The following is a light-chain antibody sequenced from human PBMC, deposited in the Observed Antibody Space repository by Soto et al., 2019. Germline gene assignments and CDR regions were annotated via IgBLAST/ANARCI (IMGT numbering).Light chain of an antibody. CDR1: QSRGSTY. CDR3: QQRSSWPPTIT. J-gene: IGKJ5*01. CDR2: DAS. Sequence: EIVLTQSPGTLSLSPGERAALSCKTSQSRGSTYLAWYQQRPGQAPRLLIYDASYRATDIPPRFSGSVSETDFTLTISSLEPEDFAVYYCQQRSSWPPTITFGQGTRLEIK. V-gene: IGKV3-11*01.